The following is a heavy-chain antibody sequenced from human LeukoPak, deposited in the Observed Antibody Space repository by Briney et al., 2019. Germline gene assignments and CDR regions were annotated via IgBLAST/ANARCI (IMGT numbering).Heavy chain of an antibody. V-gene: IGHV3-73*01. D-gene: IGHD2/OR15-2a*01. CDR2: IRSKVNNYAT. CDR1: GFTFSDSA. CDR3: TRTFSYYMDV. Sequence: GGSLRLSCAASGFTFSDSAMHWVRQASGKGLEWVGRIRSKVNNYATAYAASVKGRFTISRDDSKNTAYLQMNSLKSEDTAVYYCTRTFSYYMDVWGKGTTVTVSS. J-gene: IGHJ6*03.